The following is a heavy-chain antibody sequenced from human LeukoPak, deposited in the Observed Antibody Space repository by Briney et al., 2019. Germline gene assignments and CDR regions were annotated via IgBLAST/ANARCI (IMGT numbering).Heavy chain of an antibody. CDR3: ERDRRTFGGVSAEFDY. D-gene: IGHD3-16*01. J-gene: IGHJ4*02. V-gene: IGHV1-2*02. CDR2: INPNSGGT. CDR1: GYTFTGYY. Sequence: ASVKVSCKASGYTFTGYYMHWVRQAPGQGLEWMGWINPNSGGTDYAQKFQGRVTMTRDTSISTAYMELSRLRSDDAAVYYCERDRRTFGGVSAEFDYWGQGTLVTVSS.